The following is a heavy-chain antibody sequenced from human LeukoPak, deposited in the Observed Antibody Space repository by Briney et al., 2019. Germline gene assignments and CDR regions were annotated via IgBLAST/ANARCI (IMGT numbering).Heavy chain of an antibody. CDR2: IKKDGTKK. D-gene: IGHD3-22*01. CDR1: GFTSTNYC. J-gene: IGHJ6*02. CDR3: ARDYYDSSGYITGMDV. Sequence: GGSLRLSCAASGFTSTNYCMSWVRQAPGKGPEWVASIKKDGTKKYSADSVKGRFTISRDNAKNSMYLQMNSLRAEDTAVYYCARDYYDSSGYITGMDVWGQGTTVTVSS. V-gene: IGHV3-7*03.